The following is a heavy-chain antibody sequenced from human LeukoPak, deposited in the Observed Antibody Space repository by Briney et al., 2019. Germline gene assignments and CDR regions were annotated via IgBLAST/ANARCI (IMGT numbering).Heavy chain of an antibody. V-gene: IGHV4-30-4*01. CDR3: ARGNTYYDILTGYPTQYYFDY. J-gene: IGHJ4*02. Sequence: SETLSLTCTVSGGSISSGDYYWSWIRQPPGKGLEWIGYIYYSGSTYYNPSLKRRVTISVDTSKNQFSLKLSSVTAADTAVYYCARGNTYYDILTGYPTQYYFDYWGQGTLVTVSS. CDR1: GGSISSGDYY. D-gene: IGHD3-9*01. CDR2: IYYSGST.